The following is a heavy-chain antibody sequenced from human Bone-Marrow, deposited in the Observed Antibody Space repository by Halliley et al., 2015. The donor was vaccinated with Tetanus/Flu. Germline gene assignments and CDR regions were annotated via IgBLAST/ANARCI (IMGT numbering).Heavy chain of an antibody. CDR3: ARDSEIVDFWRGSLGY. V-gene: IGHV4-59*01. Sequence: IGYMYYSGSTKYNPSLKIRVTISGDTTKNQISLKLTSVTAADTAVYYCARDSEIVDFWRGSLGYWGQGILVTVSS. J-gene: IGHJ4*02. CDR2: MYYSGST. D-gene: IGHD3-3*01.